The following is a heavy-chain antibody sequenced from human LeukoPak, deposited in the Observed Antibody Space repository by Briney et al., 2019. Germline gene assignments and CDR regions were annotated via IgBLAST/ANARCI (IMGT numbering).Heavy chain of an antibody. Sequence: GGSLRLSSAASGFTFDNYAVHWVRQAPGKGLEWVAVTSYDGNKRYNADSVKGRFTISRDSSNNMLYFQMNGLKVEDTAMYYCVKGGGVADYYPFIGQYFDVWGRGTLVTVSS. CDR3: VKGGGVADYYPFIGQYFDV. J-gene: IGHJ2*01. V-gene: IGHV3-30-3*01. CDR1: GFTFDNYA. D-gene: IGHD3-3*02. CDR2: TSYDGNKR.